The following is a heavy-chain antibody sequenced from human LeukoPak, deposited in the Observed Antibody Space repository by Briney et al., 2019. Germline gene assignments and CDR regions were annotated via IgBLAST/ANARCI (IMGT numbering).Heavy chain of an antibody. CDR2: INSDGTYT. CDR1: GFAFSSSW. J-gene: IGHJ4*02. CDR3: ARDLSHTFDS. V-gene: IGHV3-74*01. Sequence: GGSLRLSCAASGFAFSSSWMLWVRQAPGKGLVWVSRINSDGTYTNYADSVKGRFTISRDNAKNTLYLQMNSLRAEDTAVYYCARDLSHTFDSWGQGTLVTVSS.